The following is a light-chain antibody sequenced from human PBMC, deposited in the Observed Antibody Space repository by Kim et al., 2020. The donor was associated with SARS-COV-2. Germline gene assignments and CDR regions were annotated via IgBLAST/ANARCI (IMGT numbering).Light chain of an antibody. CDR2: DAS. V-gene: IGKV1-5*01. Sequence: SSVGDRGTITCRASQSISSWVAWYQQKPGKAPKLLIYDASSLESGVPSRFSGSGSGTEFTLTISSLQPDDFATYYCQQYNSYSWTFGQGTKVDIK. CDR1: QSISSW. J-gene: IGKJ1*01. CDR3: QQYNSYSWT.